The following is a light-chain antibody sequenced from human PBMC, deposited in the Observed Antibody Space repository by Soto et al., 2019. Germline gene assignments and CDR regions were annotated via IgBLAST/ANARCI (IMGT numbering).Light chain of an antibody. CDR2: GAS. J-gene: IGKJ2*01. Sequence: EIVLTQSPGTLSLSPGERATLSCRASESVSSNYLAWYQQKPGQAPRLLIYGASSRATGIPDRFSGSGSGTDFTLTINRLEPEDFAVYYCQQYGSSGYTFGQGTKLEI. CDR1: ESVSSNY. V-gene: IGKV3-20*01. CDR3: QQYGSSGYT.